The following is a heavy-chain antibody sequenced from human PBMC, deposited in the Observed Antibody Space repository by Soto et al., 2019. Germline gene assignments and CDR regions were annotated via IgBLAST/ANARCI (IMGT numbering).Heavy chain of an antibody. Sequence: QVQLVQSGAEVKKPGSSVKVSCKASGDTVSNFAIIWVRQAPGQGLEWMGGIIPTFGTTDYAQSFQGRVSITADESTHTAYMELYSLRSEDTAIYFCARVDTSLFAGGEWFDPWGQGTLITVSS. D-gene: IGHD5-18*01. CDR3: ARVDTSLFAGGEWFDP. J-gene: IGHJ5*02. V-gene: IGHV1-69*01. CDR2: IIPTFGTT. CDR1: GDTVSNFA.